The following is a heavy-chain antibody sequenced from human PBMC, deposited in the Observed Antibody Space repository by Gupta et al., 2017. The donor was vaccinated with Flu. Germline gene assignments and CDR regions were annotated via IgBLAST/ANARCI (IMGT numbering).Heavy chain of an antibody. Sequence: EVQLVESGGGLVQPGGSLRLSCAASGFTFSSYWMHWVRQAPGKGLVSVSRIYGDGSSTTYADSVKGRFTISRDNAKNTLYLQMNSLRAEDTAVYYCARGDIVVAEGYSYYGMDVWGQGTTVTVSS. D-gene: IGHD2-15*01. J-gene: IGHJ6*02. CDR3: ARGDIVVAEGYSYYGMDV. V-gene: IGHV3-74*01. CDR1: GFTFSSYW. CDR2: IYGDGSST.